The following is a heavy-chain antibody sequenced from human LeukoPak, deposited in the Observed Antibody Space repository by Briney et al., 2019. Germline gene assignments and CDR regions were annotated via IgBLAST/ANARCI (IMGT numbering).Heavy chain of an antibody. J-gene: IGHJ4*02. CDR1: GGSISSHY. CDR3: ARIWFGELRSQGPFDY. Sequence: ASETLSLTCTVSGGSISSHYWSWIRQPPGKGLEWIGYIYYSGSTNYNPSLKSRVTISVDTSKNQFSLKLSSVTAADTAVYYCARIWFGELRSQGPFDYWGQGTLVTVSS. CDR2: IYYSGST. D-gene: IGHD3-10*01. V-gene: IGHV4-59*11.